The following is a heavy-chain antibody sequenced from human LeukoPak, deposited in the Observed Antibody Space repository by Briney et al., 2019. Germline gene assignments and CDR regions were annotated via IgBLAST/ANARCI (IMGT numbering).Heavy chain of an antibody. CDR2: IQYDGSDK. J-gene: IGHJ4*02. CDR1: GFTVRSNY. V-gene: IGHV3-30*02. CDR3: AKDRRYYDSSGYPTDY. Sequence: GGSLRLSCAASGFTVRSNYMSWVRQAPGKGLEWVAFIQYDGSDKYYADSVKGRFTISRDNSKNTLYLQMNSLRAEDTAVYYCAKDRRYYDSSGYPTDYWGQGTLVTVSS. D-gene: IGHD3-22*01.